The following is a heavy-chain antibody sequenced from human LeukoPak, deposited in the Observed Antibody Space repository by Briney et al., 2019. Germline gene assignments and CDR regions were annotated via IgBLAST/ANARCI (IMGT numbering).Heavy chain of an antibody. D-gene: IGHD2-2*02. CDR2: INPSGGST. Sequence: ASVKVSCKASGYTFTSYYMHWVRQAPGQGLEWMGIINPSGGSTSYAQKFQGRVTMTRDMSTSTVYMELSSLRSEDTAVYYCARAGCSSTSCYTYYYYYMDVWGKGTTVTVSS. J-gene: IGHJ6*03. CDR3: ARAGCSSTSCYTYYYYYMDV. V-gene: IGHV1-46*01. CDR1: GYTFTSYY.